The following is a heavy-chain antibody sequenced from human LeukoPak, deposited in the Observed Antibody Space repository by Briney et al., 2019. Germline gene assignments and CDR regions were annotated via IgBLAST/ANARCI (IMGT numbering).Heavy chain of an antibody. V-gene: IGHV3-23*01. J-gene: IGHJ4*02. CDR3: AKDTDSSGYSPFDN. D-gene: IGHD3-22*01. Sequence: PGGSLRLSCAAPGFSFSNYAMRWVRQAPGKGLEWVSGISGSGYTTDYADSVKGRLTISRDNSKNTLYLQMNSLRVEDTAVYYCAKDTDSSGYSPFDNWGQGTLVAVSS. CDR1: GFSFSNYA. CDR2: ISGSGYTT.